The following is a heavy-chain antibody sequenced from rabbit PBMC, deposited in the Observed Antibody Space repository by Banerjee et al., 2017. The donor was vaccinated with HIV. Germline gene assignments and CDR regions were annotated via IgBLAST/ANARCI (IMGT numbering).Heavy chain of an antibody. CDR3: ARDLAGVIGWNFGL. J-gene: IGHJ4*01. CDR2: IYVSSVRNT. D-gene: IGHD4-1*01. CDR1: GFSFSSGYD. V-gene: IGHV1S40*01. Sequence: QQLVESGGGLVKPGASLTLTCKASGFSFSSGYDMCWVRQAPGKGLEWIACIYVSSVRNTYYASWAKGRFTISKTSSTTVTLQLTSLTAADTATYFCARDLAGVIGWNFGLWGPGTLVTVS.